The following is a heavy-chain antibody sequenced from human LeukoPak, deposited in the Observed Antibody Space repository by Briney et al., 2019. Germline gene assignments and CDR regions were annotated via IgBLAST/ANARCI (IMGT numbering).Heavy chain of an antibody. Sequence: GSLRLSCAASGFTVSRNYMSWARQAPGKGLEWVSVVYSGGSTFYADSVKGRFTVSRDNSKNTLYLQMNSLRAEDTAVYYCARGYYGSGSYYPDYWGQGTLVAVSS. D-gene: IGHD3-10*01. CDR2: VYSGGST. V-gene: IGHV3-66*01. CDR3: ARGYYGSGSYYPDY. CDR1: GFTVSRNY. J-gene: IGHJ4*02.